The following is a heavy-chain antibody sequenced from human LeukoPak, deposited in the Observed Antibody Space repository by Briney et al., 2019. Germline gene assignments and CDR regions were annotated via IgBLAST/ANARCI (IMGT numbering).Heavy chain of an antibody. V-gene: IGHV4-34*01. Sequence: PSETLSLTCTVSGGSISSYYWSWIRQPPGKGLAWIGEINHSGSTNYNPSLKSRVTISVDTSKNQFSLKLSSVTAADTAVYYCARGLSLVGATNDYWGQGTLVTVSS. CDR2: INHSGST. CDR3: ARGLSLVGATNDY. D-gene: IGHD1-26*01. CDR1: GGSISSYY. J-gene: IGHJ4*02.